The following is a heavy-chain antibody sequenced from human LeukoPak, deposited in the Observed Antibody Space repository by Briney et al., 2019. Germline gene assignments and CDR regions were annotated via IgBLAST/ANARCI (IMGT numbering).Heavy chain of an antibody. Sequence: GGSLRLSCAASGFTFNSYAMSWVRQAPGKGLEWVANIKEDGSEKNYVDSVKGRFTISRDNAKNSLYLQMISLRAEDTAVYYCAKYFRADSGNYYRSFDYWGQGTLVTVSS. V-gene: IGHV3-7*05. D-gene: IGHD1-26*01. J-gene: IGHJ4*02. CDR2: IKEDGSEK. CDR1: GFTFNSYA. CDR3: AKYFRADSGNYYRSFDY.